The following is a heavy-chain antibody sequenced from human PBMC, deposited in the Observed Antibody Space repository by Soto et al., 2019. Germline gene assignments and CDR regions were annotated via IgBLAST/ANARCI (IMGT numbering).Heavy chain of an antibody. CDR3: ARDREYSSPPRDYYGMDV. CDR2: IIPIFGTA. J-gene: IGHJ6*02. D-gene: IGHD6-6*01. V-gene: IGHV1-69*13. Sequence: SVKVSCKASGGTFSSYAISWVRQAPGQGLEWMGGIIPIFGTANYAQKFQGRVTITADESTSTAYMELSSLRSEDTAVYYCARDREYSSPPRDYYGMDVWGQGTTVTVSS. CDR1: GGTFSSYA.